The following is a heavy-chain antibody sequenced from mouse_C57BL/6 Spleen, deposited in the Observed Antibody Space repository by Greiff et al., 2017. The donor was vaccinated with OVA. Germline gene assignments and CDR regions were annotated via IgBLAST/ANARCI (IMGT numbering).Heavy chain of an antibody. V-gene: IGHV5-17*01. CDR2: ISSGSSTI. CDR3: ARPYYYGSTDWYFDV. J-gene: IGHJ1*03. D-gene: IGHD1-1*01. Sequence: EVQRVESGGGLVKPGGSLKLSCAASGFTFSDYGMHWVRQAPEKGLEWVAYISSGSSTIYYADTVKGRFTISRDNAKNTLFLQMTSLRSEDTAMYYCARPYYYGSTDWYFDVWGTGTTVTVSS. CDR1: GFTFSDYG.